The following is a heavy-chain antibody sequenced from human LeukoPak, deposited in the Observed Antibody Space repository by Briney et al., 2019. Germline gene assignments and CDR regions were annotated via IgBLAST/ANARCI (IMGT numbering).Heavy chain of an antibody. CDR1: GYSFTNYW. Sequence: GESLKISCKGSGYSFTNYWIGCVRQMPGKGLEWMGIFYPGDSDTRYSPSFQGQVTISADTSISTAYLQLSSLKAADSAKYYCATSHQWPTPYHFDYWGQGTLVIVSS. J-gene: IGHJ4*02. D-gene: IGHD6-19*01. V-gene: IGHV5-51*01. CDR2: FYPGDSDT. CDR3: ATSHQWPTPYHFDY.